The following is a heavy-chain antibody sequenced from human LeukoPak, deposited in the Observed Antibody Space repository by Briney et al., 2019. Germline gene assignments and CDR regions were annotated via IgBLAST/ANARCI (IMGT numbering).Heavy chain of an antibody. CDR3: VRQDVPQDPEQPPVYAFDI. CDR1: GFTFGDYA. CDR2: INHSGST. Sequence: PGGSLRLSCTASGFTFGDYAMSWFRQAPGKGLEWIGEINHSGSTNYNPSLKSRVTISVDTSKNQFSLKLSSVTAADTAVYYCVRQDVPQDPEQPPVYAFDIWGQGTMVTVSS. V-gene: IGHV4-34*01. D-gene: IGHD6-13*01. J-gene: IGHJ3*02.